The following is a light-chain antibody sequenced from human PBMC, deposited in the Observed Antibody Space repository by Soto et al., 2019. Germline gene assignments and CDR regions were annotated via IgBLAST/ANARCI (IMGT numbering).Light chain of an antibody. CDR1: QSVSSY. CDR3: QQCSNWPLT. Sequence: EIVLTQSPATLSLSPGERATLSCRASQSVSSYLAWYQQKPGQAPRLLIYDASNRATGIPARFSGSGSGTDITLTISSLEPEDLAVYYCQQCSNWPLTFGQGTKVEIK. CDR2: DAS. V-gene: IGKV3-11*01. J-gene: IGKJ1*01.